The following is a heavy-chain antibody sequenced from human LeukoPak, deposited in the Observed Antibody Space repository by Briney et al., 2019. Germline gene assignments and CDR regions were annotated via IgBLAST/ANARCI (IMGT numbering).Heavy chain of an antibody. CDR1: GYTFTGYY. CDR2: INPNSGGT. V-gene: IGHV1-2*02. Sequence: GASVKVSCKASGYTFTGYYMHWVRQAPGQGLEWMGWINPNSGGTNYAQKFQGRVTMTRDTSISTAYMELSRLRSDDTAVYYCARENSGWYPYYYMDVWGKGTTVTISS. D-gene: IGHD6-19*01. J-gene: IGHJ6*03. CDR3: ARENSGWYPYYYMDV.